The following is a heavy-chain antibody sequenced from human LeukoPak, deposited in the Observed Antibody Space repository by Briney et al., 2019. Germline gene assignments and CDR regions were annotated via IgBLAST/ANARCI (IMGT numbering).Heavy chain of an antibody. CDR3: ARDRSPHLSSGWYGGYDAFDI. CDR1: GDSISSGDYY. V-gene: IGHV4-61*10. Sequence: SETLSLTCTVSGDSISSGDYYWSWIRQPAGKGLEWIGYIYYSGSTNYNPSLKSRVTISVDTSKNQFSLKLSSVTAADTAVYYCARDRSPHLSSGWYGGYDAFDIWGQGTMVTVSS. CDR2: IYYSGST. J-gene: IGHJ3*02. D-gene: IGHD6-19*01.